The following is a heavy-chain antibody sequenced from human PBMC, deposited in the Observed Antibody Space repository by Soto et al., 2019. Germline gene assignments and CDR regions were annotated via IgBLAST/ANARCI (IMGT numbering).Heavy chain of an antibody. Sequence: SETLSLTCTVSGGSISSSGYYWGWIRQPPGEGLEWIGSIYYSGSTYYNPSLKSRLTISEDRSKNQLTLKLKSVTAADTAVYYCTRHYSGYDLGGYWGQGTLVTVSS. V-gene: IGHV4-39*01. CDR3: TRHYSGYDLGGY. CDR1: GGSISSSGYY. D-gene: IGHD5-12*01. CDR2: IYYSGST. J-gene: IGHJ4*02.